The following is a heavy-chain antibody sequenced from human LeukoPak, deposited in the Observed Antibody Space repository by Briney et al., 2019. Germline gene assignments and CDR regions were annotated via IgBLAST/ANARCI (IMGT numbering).Heavy chain of an antibody. CDR2: INAGNGNT. D-gene: IGHD3-10*01. Sequence: ASVKVSCKASGYTFTYYAMHWVRQAPGQRREGMGWINAGNGNTEYSQEFPGRVTITRDTSASTAYMELSSLRSEDTAVYYCAKEKFGSDYWGQGTLVTVSS. CDR1: GYTFTYYA. V-gene: IGHV1-3*01. CDR3: AKEKFGSDY. J-gene: IGHJ4*02.